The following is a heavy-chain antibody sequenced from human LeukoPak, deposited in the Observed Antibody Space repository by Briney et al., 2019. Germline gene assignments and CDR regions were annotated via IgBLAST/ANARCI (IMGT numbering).Heavy chain of an antibody. D-gene: IGHD2-15*01. CDR3: ARDPPCWGGSRQFTDTTLDY. CDR1: GYTFTNYG. CDR2: ISASDGKT. V-gene: IGHV1-18*04. J-gene: IGHJ4*02. Sequence: ASVKVSCKASGYTFTNYGITWVRQAPGQGLEWMGWISASDGKTKYSQKLQGRVTMSTDTSTNTAYMELRSLRADDTAVYYCARDPPCWGGSRQFTDTTLDYWGQGTLVTVSS.